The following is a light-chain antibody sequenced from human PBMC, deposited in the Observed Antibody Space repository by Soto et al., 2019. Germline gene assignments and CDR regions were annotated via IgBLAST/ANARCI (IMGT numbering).Light chain of an antibody. V-gene: IGKV3-20*01. CDR2: DVS. CDR1: QSVGSSY. J-gene: IGKJ1*01. CDR3: QQCGGSPWT. Sequence: EIVLTQSPGTLSLSPGERATLSCRASQSVGSSYLTWYQQKPGQAPRLLIYDVSSRATGIPDRFSGSGSGTDFTLTISRLEPEDSAVYYCQQCGGSPWTFGQGTKVEIK.